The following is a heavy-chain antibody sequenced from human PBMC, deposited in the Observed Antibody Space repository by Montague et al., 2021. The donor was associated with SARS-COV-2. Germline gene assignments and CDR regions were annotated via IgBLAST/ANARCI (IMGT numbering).Heavy chain of an antibody. J-gene: IGHJ6*02. CDR2: IDWDDDK. CDR1: GFSLSTSGMC. D-gene: IGHD3-9*01. CDR3: ARTYYDILTGRDCGMDD. Sequence: PALVKPTQTLTLTCTFSGFSLSTSGMCVSWIRQPPGKALEWLARIDWDDDKYYSTSLKTRLTISKDTSKNQVVLTMTNMDPVDTATYYCARTYYDILTGRDCGMDDWGQGTTVTVSS. V-gene: IGHV2-70*11.